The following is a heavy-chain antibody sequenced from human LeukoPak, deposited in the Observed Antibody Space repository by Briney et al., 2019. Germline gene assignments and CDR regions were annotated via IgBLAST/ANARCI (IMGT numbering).Heavy chain of an antibody. CDR2: VYYSGTT. V-gene: IGHV4-39*02. J-gene: IGHJ5*02. Sequence: PSETLSLTCSVSGGSISLSYYYWGWIRQPPGKALEWIGSVYYSGTTSYNPSLKSRVTISVDMSKNHFSLRLSSVTAADTAVYYCARGGYYGSGNDFRFDPWGQGTLVTVSS. D-gene: IGHD3-10*01. CDR1: GGSISLSYYY. CDR3: ARGGYYGSGNDFRFDP.